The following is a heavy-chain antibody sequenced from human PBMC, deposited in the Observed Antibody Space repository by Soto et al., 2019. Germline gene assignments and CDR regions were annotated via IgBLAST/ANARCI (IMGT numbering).Heavy chain of an antibody. V-gene: IGHV3-23*01. J-gene: IGHJ4*02. CDR1: GFAFNIYS. D-gene: IGHD5-12*01. CDR3: ARLGGYSGYDPFDY. Sequence: GGSLRLSCAASGFAFNIYSMGWVRQAPGKGLEWVSVISGNGATTYYPESVKGRFTISRDLSNNTLFLQMNSLRAEDTAIYYCARLGGYSGYDPFDYWGQGTLVTVSS. CDR2: ISGNGATT.